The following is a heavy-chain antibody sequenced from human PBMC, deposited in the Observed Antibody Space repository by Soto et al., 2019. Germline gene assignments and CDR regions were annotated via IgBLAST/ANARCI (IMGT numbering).Heavy chain of an antibody. V-gene: IGHV3-15*01. CDR2: IKSKTHGGTT. Sequence: GGSLRLSCAASGFTFSDAWMSWVRQARGKGLEWVGRIKSKTHGGTTDYAALVQGRFTISREDSENTLYLQMSSLKTEDTAVYDCAKAPSTVVAPGDAFDIWGQGTMVTVSS. J-gene: IGHJ3*02. CDR1: GFTFSDAW. CDR3: AKAPSTVVAPGDAFDI. D-gene: IGHD2-15*01.